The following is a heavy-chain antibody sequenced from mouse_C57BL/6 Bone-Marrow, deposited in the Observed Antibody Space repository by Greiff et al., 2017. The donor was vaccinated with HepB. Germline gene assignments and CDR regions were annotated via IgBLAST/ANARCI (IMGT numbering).Heavy chain of an antibody. Sequence: EVQLQQSGPVLVKPGASVKMSCKASGYTFTDYYMNWVKQSHGKSLEWIGVINPYNGGTSYNQKFKGKATLTVDKSSSTAYMELNSLTSEDSAVYYCARDYYGSSSSYWGQGTLVTVSA. CDR1: GYTFTDYY. CDR2: INPYNGGT. D-gene: IGHD1-1*01. CDR3: ARDYYGSSSSY. J-gene: IGHJ3*01. V-gene: IGHV1-19*01.